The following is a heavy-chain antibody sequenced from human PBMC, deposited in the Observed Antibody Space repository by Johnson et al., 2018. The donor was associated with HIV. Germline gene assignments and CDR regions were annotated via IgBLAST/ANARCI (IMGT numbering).Heavy chain of an antibody. Sequence: EVQLVESGGGLVQPGRSLRLSCAASGFTFDDYAMHWVRQAPGKGLEWVSGISWNSGSIGYADSVKGRFTISRDNSKTTLFLHINSLRAEDTAVYYCARDRASAFENWGQGTIGAGS. CDR1: GFTFDDYA. J-gene: IGHJ3*02. V-gene: IGHV3-9*01. CDR2: ISWNSGSI. CDR3: ARDRASAFEN.